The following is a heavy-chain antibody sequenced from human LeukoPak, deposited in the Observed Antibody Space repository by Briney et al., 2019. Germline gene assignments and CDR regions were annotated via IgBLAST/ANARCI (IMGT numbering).Heavy chain of an antibody. V-gene: IGHV3-30*02. J-gene: IGHJ4*02. CDR2: IQNDEIDK. D-gene: IGHD4-23*01. CDR3: AKERKLLPFDC. CDR1: GFTFATYG. Sequence: GGSLRLSCAASGFTFATYGMHWVRQTPGKGLEWVAFIQNDEIDKFYADSVKGRFTVSRDNSKNTLYLQMNSLRPEDTAVYYCAKERKLLPFDCWGQGTLVTVSS.